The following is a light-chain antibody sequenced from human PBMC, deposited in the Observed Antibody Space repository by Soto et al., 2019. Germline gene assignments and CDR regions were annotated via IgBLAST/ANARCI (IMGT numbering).Light chain of an antibody. CDR2: GAF. CDR1: QSVSSSY. V-gene: IGKV3D-20*02. CDR3: QQRSNWPSIT. J-gene: IGKJ5*01. Sequence: EILLTQSPGTLSLCPGERGTLSCRASQSVSSSYLAWYQLKPGQAPSLLIYGAFTRATGIPARFSGSGSGTEFTLTINSLEPEDFAFYFCQQRSNWPSITFGQGTRLEIK.